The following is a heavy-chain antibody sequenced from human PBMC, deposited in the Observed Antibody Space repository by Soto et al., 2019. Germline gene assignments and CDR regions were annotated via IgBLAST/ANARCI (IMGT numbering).Heavy chain of an antibody. Sequence: QVQLQESGPGLVKPSQTLSLTCTVSDGSISSDDYYWSWIRQPPGKGLEWIGHIYYGGSTYYSPSLKSRVTISVDTSKKQFSLKLSSVTAADTAVYYCARGNYCSGGPCYYFFAYWGQGTLVTVSS. CDR2: IYYGGST. D-gene: IGHD2-15*01. J-gene: IGHJ4*02. CDR3: ARGNYCSGGPCYYFFAY. CDR1: DGSISSDDYY. V-gene: IGHV4-30-4*01.